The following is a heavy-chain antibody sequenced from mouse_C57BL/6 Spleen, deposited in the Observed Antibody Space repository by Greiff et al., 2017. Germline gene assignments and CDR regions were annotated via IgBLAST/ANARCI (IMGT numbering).Heavy chain of an antibody. CDR3: ARIGGVDYWAMDY. J-gene: IGHJ4*01. CDR2: LDPSDSYT. D-gene: IGHD2-14*01. Sequence: QVQLQQPGAELVRPGTSVKLSCKASGYTFTSYWMHWVKPRPGQGLEWIGLLDPSDSYTNYNQKFKGKATMTVDKSSSTAYMQLSSLTSEDSAVYYCARIGGVDYWAMDYWGQGTSVTVSS. CDR1: GYTFTSYW. V-gene: IGHV1-59*01.